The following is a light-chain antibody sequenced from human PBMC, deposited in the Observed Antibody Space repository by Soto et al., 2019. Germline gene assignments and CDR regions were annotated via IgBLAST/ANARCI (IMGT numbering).Light chain of an antibody. Sequence: EIVMTQSPATLSVSPGERGTLSCRASQSVSTNLAWYQQKFGQAPRLLIYGASTRATGIPARFSGSGSGTDFTLTISSLQSEDFAVYYCQQYNNSPVTFGQGTKVEIK. V-gene: IGKV3-15*01. J-gene: IGKJ1*01. CDR1: QSVSTN. CDR2: GAS. CDR3: QQYNNSPVT.